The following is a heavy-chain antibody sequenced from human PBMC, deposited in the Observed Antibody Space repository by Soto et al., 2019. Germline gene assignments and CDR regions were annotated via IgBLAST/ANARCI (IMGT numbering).Heavy chain of an antibody. J-gene: IGHJ4*02. Sequence: PSETLSLTCTVSGDSISSGGYYWSWIRQHPGKGLEWIGYIYYSGSTYYNPSLKSRVTISVDTSKNQFSLKLSSVTAADTAVYYCAALGNDFWSGYPIPHFDYLGQGTVLTVSS. CDR1: GDSISSGGYY. CDR2: IYYSGST. CDR3: AALGNDFWSGYPIPHFDY. D-gene: IGHD3-3*01. V-gene: IGHV4-31*03.